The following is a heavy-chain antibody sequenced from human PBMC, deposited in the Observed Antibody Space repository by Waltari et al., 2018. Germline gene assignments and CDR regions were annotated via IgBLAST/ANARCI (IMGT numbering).Heavy chain of an antibody. CDR2: INHSGST. CDR1: GGSFRGYY. J-gene: IGHJ4*02. Sequence: QVQLQQWGAGLLKPSETLSLTCAVYGGSFRGYYWSWNRQPPGKGLEWIGEINHSGSTNYNPSLKSRVTISVDTSKNQFSLKLSSVTAADTAVYYCARRGFWSGYWFDYWGQGTLVTVSS. D-gene: IGHD3-3*01. V-gene: IGHV4-34*01. CDR3: ARRGFWSGYWFDY.